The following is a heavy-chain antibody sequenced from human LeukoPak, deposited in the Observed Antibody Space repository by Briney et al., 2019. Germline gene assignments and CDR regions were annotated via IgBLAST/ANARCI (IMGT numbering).Heavy chain of an antibody. CDR2: ISYDGSNK. V-gene: IGHV3-30*18. D-gene: IGHD5/OR15-5a*01. CDR1: GFTFSSYG. Sequence: PGGSLRLSCAASGFTFSSYGMHWARQAPGKGLEWVAVISYDGSNKYYADSVKGRFTISRDNSKNTLYLQMNSLRAEDTAVYYCANGFHPKSTALDYWGQGTLVTVSS. CDR3: ANGFHPKSTALDY. J-gene: IGHJ4*02.